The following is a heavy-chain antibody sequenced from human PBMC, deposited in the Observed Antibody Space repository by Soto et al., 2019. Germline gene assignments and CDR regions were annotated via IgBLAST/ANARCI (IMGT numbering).Heavy chain of an antibody. CDR2: IYYSGST. CDR1: GGSINSGDYY. V-gene: IGHV4-31*03. Sequence: QVQLQESGPGLVKTSQTLSLTCTVSGGSINSGDYYWSWIRQHPGKGLEWIGYIYYSGSTYYNPSLKSRVTISVDTSKNQFSLKRSSVTAADTAVYYCAREEVAYYGSGSYNWFDPWGQGTPVTVSS. CDR3: AREEVAYYGSGSYNWFDP. J-gene: IGHJ5*02. D-gene: IGHD3-10*01.